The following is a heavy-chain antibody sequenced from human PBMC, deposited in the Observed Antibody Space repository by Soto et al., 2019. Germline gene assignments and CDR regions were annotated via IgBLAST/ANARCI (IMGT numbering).Heavy chain of an antibody. CDR3: ATQASDFCSGYYGWKVAYGMED. J-gene: IGHJ6*01. Sequence: PGESLKISCKGSGYSFTIYWIGWVRQMPGKGLEWMGIIYPGDSDTRYSPSFQGQVTISADKSISTAYLQWSSLKASDTAMYYCATQASDFCSGYYGWKVAYGMEDSRQGTTVTVTS. CDR2: IYPGDSDT. CDR1: GYSFTIYW. V-gene: IGHV5-51*01. D-gene: IGHD3-3*01.